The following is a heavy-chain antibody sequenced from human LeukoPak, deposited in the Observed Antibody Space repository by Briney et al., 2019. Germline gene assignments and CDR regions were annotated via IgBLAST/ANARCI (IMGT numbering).Heavy chain of an antibody. CDR3: ARGIYNWNGNWFDP. Sequence: GGSLRLSCAASGITFSTYAMYGVRQAPGKGLEYVSAIGSNGGSTYYASSVKGRFTISRDNSKNTVYLQMGSMRAEDMAVHYCARGIYNWNGNWFDPWGQGTLVSVSS. V-gene: IGHV3-64*01. CDR2: IGSNGGST. CDR1: GITFSTYA. J-gene: IGHJ5*02. D-gene: IGHD1-20*01.